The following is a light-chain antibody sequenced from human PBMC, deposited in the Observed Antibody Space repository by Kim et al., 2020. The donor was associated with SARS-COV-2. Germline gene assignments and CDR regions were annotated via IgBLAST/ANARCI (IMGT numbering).Light chain of an antibody. J-gene: IGKJ4*01. CDR3: QQYTTYPLT. V-gene: IGKV1D-16*01. CDR1: QDISGW. CDR2: STA. Sequence: SASVGDRVAINCRARQDISGWLAWYQQKPEKAPKSLIYSTATLQSGVPSRFSGSRSGTDFTLTITSLQPEDFATYYCQQYTTYPLTFGGGTKVEIK.